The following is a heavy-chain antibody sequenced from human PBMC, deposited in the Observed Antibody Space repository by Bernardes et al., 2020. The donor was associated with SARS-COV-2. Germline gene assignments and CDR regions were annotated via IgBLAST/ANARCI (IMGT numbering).Heavy chain of an antibody. D-gene: IGHD6-13*01. CDR2: MNPNSGNT. V-gene: IGHV1-8*01. CDR1: GYTFTSYD. CDR3: ARNNYVAAVHYYYYGMDV. Sequence: ASVKVSCKASGYTFTSYDINWVRQATGQGLEWMGWMNPNSGNTGYAQKFQGRVTMTRNTSISTAYMELSSLRSEDTAVYYCARNNYVAAVHYYYYGMDVWGQGTTVTVSS. J-gene: IGHJ6*02.